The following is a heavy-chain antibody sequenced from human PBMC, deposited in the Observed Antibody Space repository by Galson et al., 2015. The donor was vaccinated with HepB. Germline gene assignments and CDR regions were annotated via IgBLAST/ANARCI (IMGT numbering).Heavy chain of an antibody. CDR1: GFTFSSYA. CDR3: ARVTGSYRRWLQLMRLDY. D-gene: IGHD5-24*01. CDR2: ISYDGSNK. Sequence: SLRLSCAASGFTFSSYAMHRVRQAPGKGLEWVAVISYDGSNKYYADSVKGRFTISRDNSKNTLYLQMNSLRAEDTAVYYCARVTGSYRRWLQLMRLDYWGQGTLVTVSS. V-gene: IGHV3-30-3*01. J-gene: IGHJ4*02.